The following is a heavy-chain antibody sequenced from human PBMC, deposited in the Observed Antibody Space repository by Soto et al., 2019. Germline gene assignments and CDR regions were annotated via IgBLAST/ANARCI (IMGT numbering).Heavy chain of an antibody. V-gene: IGHV3-33*08. D-gene: IGHD1-7*01. J-gene: IGHJ5*02. CDR2: IWYDGSNK. Sequence: PGGSLRLSCAASGFTFSYYAMTWVRQAPGKGLEWVAVIWYDGSNKYYADSVKGRFTISRDNSKNTLYLQMSSLRAEDTAVYYCARDGAGTMSWGQGTLVTVSS. CDR3: ARDGAGTMS. CDR1: GFTFSYYA.